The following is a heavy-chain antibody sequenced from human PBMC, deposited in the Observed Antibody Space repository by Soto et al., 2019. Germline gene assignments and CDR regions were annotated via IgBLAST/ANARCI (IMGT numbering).Heavy chain of an antibody. J-gene: IGHJ4*01. D-gene: IGHD2-15*01. CDR1: GLTFSTSW. Sequence: GGSLRLSCAASGLTFSTSWVSWVRQAPGKGLEWVANIKPDGSGRFNVDSVRGRFTISRDNAKNSLYLQMNSLTAEDTAVYYCARDTLGGCFDYWGHGTLVTVSS. V-gene: IGHV3-7*05. CDR2: IKPDGSGR. CDR3: ARDTLGGCFDY.